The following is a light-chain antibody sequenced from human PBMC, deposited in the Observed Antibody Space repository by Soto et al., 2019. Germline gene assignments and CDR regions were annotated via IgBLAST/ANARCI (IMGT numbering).Light chain of an antibody. V-gene: IGKV3-20*01. CDR1: ESTNNY. J-gene: IGKJ1*01. CDR3: QQYATSPLA. CDR2: AAS. Sequence: EIVMTQSPATLSVSPGERATLSCRASESTNNYLAWYQQKPGQAPRLLIYAASSRATGIPDRFSGSGSGTDFTLTINRLEPEDFAVYYCQQYATSPLAFGLGTKVDIK.